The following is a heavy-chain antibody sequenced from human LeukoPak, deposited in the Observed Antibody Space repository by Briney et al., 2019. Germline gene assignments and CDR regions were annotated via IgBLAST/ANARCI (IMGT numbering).Heavy chain of an antibody. D-gene: IGHD2-2*01. CDR2: IYHSGST. J-gene: IGHJ6*03. Sequence: PSETLSLTCAVSGYSISSGYYWGWIRQPPGKGLEWIGSIYHSGSTYYNPSLKSRVTISVDTSKNQFSLKLSYVTAADTAVYYCARLWCGTACYYYYYYYMDVWGKGTTVTVSS. CDR3: ARLWCGTACYYYYYYYMDV. CDR1: GYSISSGYY. V-gene: IGHV4-38-2*01.